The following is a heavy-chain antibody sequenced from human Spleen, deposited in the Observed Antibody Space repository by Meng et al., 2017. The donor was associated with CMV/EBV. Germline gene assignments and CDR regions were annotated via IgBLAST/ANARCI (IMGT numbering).Heavy chain of an antibody. CDR2: ISGSGGST. V-gene: IGHV3-23*01. CDR1: GFTFSSYA. Sequence: GESLKISCAASGFTFSSYAMSWVRQAPGKGLEWVSAISGSGGSTYYADSVKGRFTISRDNSKNTLYLQMNSLRAEDTAVYYCAIPIAVAGTHDYWGQGALVTVSS. D-gene: IGHD6-19*01. CDR3: AIPIAVAGTHDY. J-gene: IGHJ4*02.